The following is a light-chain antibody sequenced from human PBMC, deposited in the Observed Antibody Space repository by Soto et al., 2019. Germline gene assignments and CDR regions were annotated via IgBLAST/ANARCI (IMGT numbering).Light chain of an antibody. CDR1: QSISSW. J-gene: IGKJ1*01. V-gene: IGKV1-5*01. CDR3: QQYSSSSPWT. CDR2: DAS. Sequence: DIQMPQSPSTLSASVGDRVTITCRASQSISSWLAWYQQEPGKAPKLLIYDASSLESGVPSRFSGSGSGTEFTLTISSLQPDDFATYYCQQYSSSSPWTFGQGTNVE.